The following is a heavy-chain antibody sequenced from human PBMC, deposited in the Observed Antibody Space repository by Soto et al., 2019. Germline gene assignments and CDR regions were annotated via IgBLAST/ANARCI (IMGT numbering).Heavy chain of an antibody. Sequence: QVQLVESGGGVVQPGRSLRLSCAASGFTFRSYAMHWVRQAPGKGLEWVAVISYDGNNIYDADSVKGRFTISRDNSKNTLFLQMNSLSAEDTAVYYCARGDVWGSYRPYYYGMDVWGHGTTVTVSS. CDR1: GFTFRSYA. D-gene: IGHD3-16*02. J-gene: IGHJ6*02. CDR2: ISYDGNNI. V-gene: IGHV3-30-3*01. CDR3: ARGDVWGSYRPYYYGMDV.